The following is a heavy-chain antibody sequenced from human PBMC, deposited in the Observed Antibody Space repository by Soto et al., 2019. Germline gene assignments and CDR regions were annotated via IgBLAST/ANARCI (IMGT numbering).Heavy chain of an antibody. CDR1: GYTFTSYY. D-gene: IGHD3-3*01. CDR2: ISPIGGST. Sequence: ASVKVSCKASGYTFTSYYMHWVRQAPGQGLEWMGIISPIGGSTSYAQKFQGRVTVTRDTSTNTVYMELSSLRSEDTAVYYCDRAFLELPFDYWGQGTLVTVSS. CDR3: DRAFLELPFDY. J-gene: IGHJ4*02. V-gene: IGHV1-46*01.